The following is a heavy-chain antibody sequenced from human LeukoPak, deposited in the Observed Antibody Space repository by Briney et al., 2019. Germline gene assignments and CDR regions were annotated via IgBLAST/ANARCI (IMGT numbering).Heavy chain of an antibody. Sequence: SETLSLTCTVSGGSISSYYWSWIRQPPGKGLEWIGYIYYSGSTNYNPSLKSRVTISVDTSKNQFSLKLSSVTAADTAVYYCARRRFLEWLSSGDDAFDIWGQGTMVTVSS. CDR3: ARRRFLEWLSSGDDAFDI. CDR2: IYYSGST. V-gene: IGHV4-59*08. J-gene: IGHJ3*02. CDR1: GGSISSYY. D-gene: IGHD3-3*01.